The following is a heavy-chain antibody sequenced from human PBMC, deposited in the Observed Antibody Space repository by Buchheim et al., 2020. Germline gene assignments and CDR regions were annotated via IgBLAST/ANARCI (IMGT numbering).Heavy chain of an antibody. CDR3: VSLGYQWSHYAD. V-gene: IGHV3-74*01. CDR1: GFTFSNYW. Sequence: EAQLVESGGGLVQPGGSLRLSCAASGFTFSNYWMHWVRQAPGKGLVWVSRISDDGKTTTYADSVKGRFTSSRDNAKNTLYLQLKSLRVDDTAVYFCVSLGYQWSHYADWGQGTL. D-gene: IGHD2-8*01. J-gene: IGHJ4*02. CDR2: ISDDGKTT.